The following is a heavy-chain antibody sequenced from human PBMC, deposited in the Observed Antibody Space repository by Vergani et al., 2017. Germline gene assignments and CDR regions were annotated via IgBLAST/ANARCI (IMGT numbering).Heavy chain of an antibody. J-gene: IGHJ5*02. CDR1: GASITSGSFY. CDR2: IHASGTK. CDR3: VRDSXRSDLRGVYWFDT. V-gene: IGHV4-61*02. D-gene: IGHD3-10*01. Sequence: QVHLNEAGPGLVKPSQTLALTCTVSGASITSGSFYWSWIRQPAGKGLEWIGRIHASGTKNYNPSLRSRVTLSVDTSKNQLSLKMISMTAADTAVYYCVRDSXRSDLRGVYWFDTWVQGTLVSVSS.